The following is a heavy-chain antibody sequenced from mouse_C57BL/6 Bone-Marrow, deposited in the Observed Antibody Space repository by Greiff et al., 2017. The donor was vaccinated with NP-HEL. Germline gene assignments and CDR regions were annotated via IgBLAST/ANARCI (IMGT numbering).Heavy chain of an antibody. J-gene: IGHJ1*03. V-gene: IGHV1-22*01. Sequence: VQLQQSGPELVKPGASVKMSCKASGYTFTDYNMHWVKQSHGKSLEWIGYINPNNGGTSYNQKFKGKATLTVNKSSSTAYMELRSLTSEDSAVYYCARGGYYDPHWYFDVWGTGTTVTVSS. CDR1: GYTFTDYN. CDR3: ARGGYYDPHWYFDV. CDR2: INPNNGGT. D-gene: IGHD2-4*01.